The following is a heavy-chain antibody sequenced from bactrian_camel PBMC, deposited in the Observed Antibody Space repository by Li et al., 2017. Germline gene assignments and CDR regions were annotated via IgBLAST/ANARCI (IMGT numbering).Heavy chain of an antibody. D-gene: IGHD3*01. CDR2: IDSAGRT. Sequence: VQLVESGGGLVQPGGSLKVSCAASGFVFSSYAMTWVRQSPVKGFEWVASIDSAGRTYYADSVQGRFTVSRDNAKNTLFLQMNSLKPEDTAMYYCARARNIYSSCRVDYSGVNFGLWGQGTQVTVS. V-gene: IGHV3S10*01. CDR1: GFVFSSYA. CDR3: ARARNIYSSCRVDYSGVNFGL. J-gene: IGHJ6*01.